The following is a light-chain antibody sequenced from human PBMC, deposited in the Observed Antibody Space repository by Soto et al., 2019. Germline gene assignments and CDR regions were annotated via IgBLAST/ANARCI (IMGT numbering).Light chain of an antibody. CDR2: DAF. J-gene: IGKJ1*01. Sequence: EIVLTQSPATLSLSPGERATLSCRASQSVSSYLAWYQQKPGQAPRLLIYDAFNRATGIPARFSGSGSGTDFTLTISSLEPEDFAVYYCQQLSTWRWTFGQGTKVDIK. CDR1: QSVSSY. CDR3: QQLSTWRWT. V-gene: IGKV3-11*01.